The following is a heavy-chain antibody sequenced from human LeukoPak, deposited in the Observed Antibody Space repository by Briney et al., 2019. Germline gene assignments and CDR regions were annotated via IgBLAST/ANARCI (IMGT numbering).Heavy chain of an antibody. CDR1: GFTFANYA. J-gene: IGHJ4*02. V-gene: IGHV3-23*01. Sequence: GGSLRFSCAASGFTFANYAMTWVRQAPGKGLDWVSLISGSGSNTYYTDSVQGRFTISRDNSRNTLYLQMSSLRAEDTAIYYCAKERGISYTYEFDYWGQGALVTVSS. CDR3: AKERGISYTYEFDY. D-gene: IGHD3-16*01. CDR2: ISGSGSNT.